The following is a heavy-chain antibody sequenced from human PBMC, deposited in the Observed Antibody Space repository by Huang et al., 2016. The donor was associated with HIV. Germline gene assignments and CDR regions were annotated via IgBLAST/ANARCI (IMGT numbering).Heavy chain of an antibody. V-gene: IGHV1-18*04. CDR2: ISAYNGNT. Sequence: QVQLVQSGAEVKKPGASVKVACKASGYTFTSYAISGGRQAPVQGLEWRVWISAYNGNTNYAQKLQGRVTMTTDTSTSTAYMELRSLRSDDTAVYYCARARGYYYYGMDVWGQGTTVTVSS. CDR3: ARARGYYYYGMDV. J-gene: IGHJ6*02. CDR1: GYTFTSYA.